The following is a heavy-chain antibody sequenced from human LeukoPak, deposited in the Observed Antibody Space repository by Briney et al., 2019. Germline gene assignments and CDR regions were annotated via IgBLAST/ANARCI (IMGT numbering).Heavy chain of an antibody. CDR1: GFTFSRYA. V-gene: IGHV3-23*01. J-gene: IGHJ3*01. D-gene: IGHD3-10*01. CDR3: AKRMIRGVNHDAFDL. Sequence: GGSLRLSCAASGFTFSRYAMSWGRQAPGKGPEWDSPVSGSGGSTYYEESVKGAFTISRDNSKNTLYLQMNSLRAEDTAVYYCAKRMIRGVNHDAFDLWGQGTMVTVSS. CDR2: VSGSGGST.